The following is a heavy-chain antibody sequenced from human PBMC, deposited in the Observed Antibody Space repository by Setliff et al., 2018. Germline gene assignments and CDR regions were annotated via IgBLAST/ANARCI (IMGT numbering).Heavy chain of an antibody. V-gene: IGHV4-39*01. CDR2: THYRGDT. CDR1: GASLSSGTYY. Sequence: PSETLSLTCTVSGASLSSGTYYWGWIRQPPGKGLEWIGRTHYRGDTYYNASLKGRLTISVDTAQNQFSLRLTSVTAADTAVYYCARTGTYRYFDYWGQGALVTVSS. D-gene: IGHD1-1*01. J-gene: IGHJ4*02. CDR3: ARTGTYRYFDY.